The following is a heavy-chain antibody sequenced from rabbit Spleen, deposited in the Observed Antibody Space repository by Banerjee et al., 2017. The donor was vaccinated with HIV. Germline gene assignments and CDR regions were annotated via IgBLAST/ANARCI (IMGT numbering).Heavy chain of an antibody. D-gene: IGHD7-1*01. Sequence: QEQLVESRGGLVQPGGSLKLSCKASGFDFSSRYYMCWVRQAPGKGLEWIACIDAGSSGITYYANWAKGRFTISKTSSTTVTLQMTSLTAADTATYFCARDVAGYAGYGDDNLWGQGTLVTVS. CDR1: GFDFSSRYY. V-gene: IGHV1S45*01. CDR3: ARDVAGYAGYGDDNL. J-gene: IGHJ4*01. CDR2: IDAGSSGIT.